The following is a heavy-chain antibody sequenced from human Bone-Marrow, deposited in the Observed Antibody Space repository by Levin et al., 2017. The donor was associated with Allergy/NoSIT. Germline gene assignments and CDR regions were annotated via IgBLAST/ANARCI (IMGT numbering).Heavy chain of an antibody. CDR1: GLTFSRYS. V-gene: IGHV3-30-3*01. D-gene: IGHD5-18*01. CDR3: AKDLESGYSYGYDDGAREY. CDR2: ISYDGSSE. Sequence: GGSLRLSCAASGLTFSRYSMHWVRQAPGKGLEWVAVISYDGSSEYYADSVKGRFTISRDNSMNTLYLQMNSLRADDTAVYYCAKDLESGYSYGYDDGAREYWGQGTLVTVSS. J-gene: IGHJ4*02.